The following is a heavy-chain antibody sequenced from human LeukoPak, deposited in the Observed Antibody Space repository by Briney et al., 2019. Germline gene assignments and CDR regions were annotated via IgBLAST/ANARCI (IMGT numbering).Heavy chain of an antibody. D-gene: IGHD2-2*01. CDR2: IYYSGST. CDR3: ARHRSKYQLLLVWFDP. CDR1: GGSISSSSYY. Sequence: SEALSLTCTVSGGSISSSSYYWGWIRQPPGKGLEWIGSIYYSGSTYYNPSLKSRVTISVNTSKNQFSLKLSSVTAADTAVYYCARHRSKYQLLLVWFDPWGQGTLVTVSS. V-gene: IGHV4-39*01. J-gene: IGHJ5*02.